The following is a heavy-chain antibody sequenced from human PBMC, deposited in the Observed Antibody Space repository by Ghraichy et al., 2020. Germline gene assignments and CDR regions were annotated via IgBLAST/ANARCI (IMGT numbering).Heavy chain of an antibody. CDR2: SNHIASA. V-gene: IGHV4-34*01. D-gene: IGHD6-13*01. Sequence: SETLSLTCAVYNGPFDSYYWSWIRQPPGKGLEWIGESNHIASASYSPSLKSRVTLSVDRSKNQFSLRLSSVTAADTAVYYCARGRKSSQQLVPLPFDYWGQGTLVNVSS. CDR3: ARGRKSSQQLVPLPFDY. CDR1: NGPFDSYY. J-gene: IGHJ4*02.